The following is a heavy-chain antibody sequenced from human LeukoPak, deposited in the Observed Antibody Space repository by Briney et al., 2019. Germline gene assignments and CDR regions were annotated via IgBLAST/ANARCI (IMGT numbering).Heavy chain of an antibody. CDR3: TTIKRGDIFGYFDF. D-gene: IGHD5-18*01. CDR2: MYYTGVS. V-gene: IGHV4-59*01. J-gene: IGHJ4*02. Sequence: SETLSLTSTFSGGSISSYHWNWIRQTPGKGLEWIGYMYYTGVSNYNPSLKSRVAISVDSSKNQFSLKVTSVTAADTAIYYCTTIKRGDIFGYFDFWGQGALVTVSS. CDR1: GGSISSYH.